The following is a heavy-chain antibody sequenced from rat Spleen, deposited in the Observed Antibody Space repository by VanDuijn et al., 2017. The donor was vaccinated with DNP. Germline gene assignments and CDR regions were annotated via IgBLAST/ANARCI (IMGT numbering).Heavy chain of an antibody. CDR1: GFTFSDHN. CDR2: ITYDGSNT. D-gene: IGHD1-4*01. V-gene: IGHV5-7*01. J-gene: IGHJ3*01. CDR3: ARQGITPFAY. Sequence: EVQLVESGGGLVQPGRSLIISCTASGFTFSDHNMAWVRQAPKKGLEWVATITYDGSNTYYRDSVKGRFIISRNNARSTLYLQMDSLRSEDTATYYCARQGITPFAYWGQGTLVTVSS.